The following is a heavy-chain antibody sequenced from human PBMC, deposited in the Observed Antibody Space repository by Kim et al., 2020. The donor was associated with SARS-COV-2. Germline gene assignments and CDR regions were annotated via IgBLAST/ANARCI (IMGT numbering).Heavy chain of an antibody. V-gene: IGHV4-59*01. CDR2: IYNSGNT. CDR1: SGSISSYY. Sequence: SETLSLTCNVSSGSISSYYWSWIRQPPGKGLEWIGYIYNSGNTNYNPSLKSRVTISVDASKNQFSLKLSSVTAADMAVYYCARGVKTGGTTIYYYYAMDVWGQGTTVTVSS. D-gene: IGHD1-1*01. J-gene: IGHJ6*02. CDR3: ARGVKTGGTTIYYYYAMDV.